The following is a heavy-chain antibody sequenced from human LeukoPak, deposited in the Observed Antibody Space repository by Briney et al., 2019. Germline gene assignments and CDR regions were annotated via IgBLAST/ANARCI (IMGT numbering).Heavy chain of an antibody. V-gene: IGHV3-74*03. J-gene: IGHJ4*02. CDR1: GFTISNHW. CDR2: IKSDERSA. Sequence: GGSLRLSCAASGFTISNHWMYWVRKAPGRGLVWVSRIKSDERSAAYADSVKGRFTISRDNAKNTLYLQMNSLRAEDTAVYYCATVFKGSSLQDYWGQGTLVTVSS. D-gene: IGHD1-26*01. CDR3: ATVFKGSSLQDY.